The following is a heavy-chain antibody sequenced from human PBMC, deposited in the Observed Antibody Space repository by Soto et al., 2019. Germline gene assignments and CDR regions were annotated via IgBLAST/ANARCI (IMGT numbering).Heavy chain of an antibody. CDR1: GFTLSTYT. CDR3: ARESLGDYENGQYYYGLDV. D-gene: IGHD3-16*01. J-gene: IGHJ6*02. V-gene: IGHV3-30-3*01. CDR2: VSGDGSTK. Sequence: QAELVESGGGVVQPGTSLRLSCAASGFTLSTYTIHWVRQAPGKGLQWVALVSGDGSTKRYADSVRGRFTISRDNSKNTVYLQRNSLSPDDTAVYYCARESLGDYENGQYYYGLDVWGQGTTVTVSS.